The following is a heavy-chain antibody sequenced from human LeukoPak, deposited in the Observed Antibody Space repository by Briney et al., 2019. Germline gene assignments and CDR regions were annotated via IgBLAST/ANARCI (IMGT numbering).Heavy chain of an antibody. J-gene: IGHJ4*02. Sequence: SVTVSCKASGGTFISYAISWVRQAPGQGLEWMGGIIPIFGTANYAQKFQGRVTITADKSTSTAYMELSSLRSEDTAVYYCARDLSGVALGYWGQGTLVTVSS. CDR1: GGTFISYA. CDR2: IIPIFGTA. D-gene: IGHD3-10*01. V-gene: IGHV1-69*06. CDR3: ARDLSGVALGY.